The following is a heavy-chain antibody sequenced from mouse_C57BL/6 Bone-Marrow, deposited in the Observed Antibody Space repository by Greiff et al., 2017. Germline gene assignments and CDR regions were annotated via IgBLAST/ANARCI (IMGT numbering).Heavy chain of an antibody. CDR2: IDPSDSYT. CDR1: GYTFTSYW. D-gene: IGHD1-1*01. J-gene: IGHJ3*01. Sequence: QVHVKQPGAELVKPGASVKLSCKASGYTFTSYWMQWVKQRPGQGLEWIGEIDPSDSYTNYNQKFKGKATLTVDTSSSTAYMQLSSLTSEDSAVYYCARWGYYGSSLAWFAYWGQGTLVTVSA. CDR3: ARWGYYGSSLAWFAY. V-gene: IGHV1-50*01.